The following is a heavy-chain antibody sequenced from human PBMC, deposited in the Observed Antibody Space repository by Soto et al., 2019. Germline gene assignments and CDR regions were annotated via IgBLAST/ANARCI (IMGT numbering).Heavy chain of an antibody. D-gene: IGHD3-22*01. Sequence: SETLSLTCTVSGDSLTSHSYYWTWVRQPPGKGLEWIGNIYYTGNANYNPSLKGRVTLSVDTSRNQFSLRLTSVTTADTAVYYCARVSYYDPSDYTLIVYFDSWGQGTLVTVSS. J-gene: IGHJ4*02. CDR3: ARVSYYDPSDYTLIVYFDS. V-gene: IGHV4-61*01. CDR2: IYYTGNA. CDR1: GDSLTSHSYY.